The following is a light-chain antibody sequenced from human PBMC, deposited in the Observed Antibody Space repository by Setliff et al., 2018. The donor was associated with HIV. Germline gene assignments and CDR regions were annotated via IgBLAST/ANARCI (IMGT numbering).Light chain of an antibody. CDR3: SSYTSSNSWV. Sequence: QSALTQPASVSGSPGQSITISGTGSSSDVGGYDLVSWYQQHTGKAPQLMIYEVNDRPSGVSDRFSGSKSGNTASLIISGLQAEDGGDYYCSSYTSSNSWVFGGGTKVTV. CDR1: SSDVGGYDL. CDR2: EVN. J-gene: IGLJ3*02. V-gene: IGLV2-14*01.